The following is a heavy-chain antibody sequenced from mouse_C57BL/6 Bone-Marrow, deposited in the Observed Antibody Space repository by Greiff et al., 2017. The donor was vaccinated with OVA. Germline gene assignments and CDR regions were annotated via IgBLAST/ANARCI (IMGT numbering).Heavy chain of an antibody. D-gene: IGHD1-1*01. CDR1: GFSLTSYG. Sequence: VKLVESGPGLVQPSQSLSITCTVSGFSLTSYGVHWVRQSPGKGLEWLGVIWSGGSTDYNAAFISRLSISKDNSKSQVFFKMNSLQADDTAIYYCATPDYYGSSSYWYFDVWGTGTTVTVSS. CDR2: IWSGGST. V-gene: IGHV2-2*01. CDR3: ATPDYYGSSSYWYFDV. J-gene: IGHJ1*03.